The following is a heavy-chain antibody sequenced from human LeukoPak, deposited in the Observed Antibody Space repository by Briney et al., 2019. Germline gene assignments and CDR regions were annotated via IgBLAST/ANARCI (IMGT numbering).Heavy chain of an antibody. CDR2: INWNGGST. Sequence: GGSLRLSCAASGFTFDDYGMSWVRQAPGKGLEWVSGINWNGGSTGYADSVKGRFTVSRDNAKNTLYLQVNSLRAEDTAVYYCARDKSSGYWFIDYWGQGTLVTVSS. D-gene: IGHD3-22*01. V-gene: IGHV3-20*04. J-gene: IGHJ4*02. CDR3: ARDKSSGYWFIDY. CDR1: GFTFDDYG.